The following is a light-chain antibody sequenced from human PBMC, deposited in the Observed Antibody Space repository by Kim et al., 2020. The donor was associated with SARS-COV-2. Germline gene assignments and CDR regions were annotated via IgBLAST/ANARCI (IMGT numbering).Light chain of an antibody. CDR2: GAS. Sequence: SPGERATLSCGATQTVSNNYLAWYQQRPGQAPRLLIDGASRRATGIPDRFSGSGSGTEFTLTISRLEPEDFAVYYCQQNGNSPVTFGRGTRLEIK. CDR3: QQNGNSPVT. J-gene: IGKJ5*01. V-gene: IGKV3-20*01. CDR1: QTVSNNY.